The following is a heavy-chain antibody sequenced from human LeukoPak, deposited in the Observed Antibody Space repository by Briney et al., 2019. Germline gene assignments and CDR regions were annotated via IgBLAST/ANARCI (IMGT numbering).Heavy chain of an antibody. CDR3: ARSPLGQLVDY. D-gene: IGHD6-13*01. V-gene: IGHV4-39*06. CDR1: GGSISSYY. J-gene: IGHJ4*02. Sequence: SETLSLTCTVSGGSISSYYWGWIRQPPGKGLEWIGSIYYSGSTYYNPSLKSRVTISVDTSKNQFPLKLSSVTAADTAVYYCARSPLGQLVDYWGQGTLVTVSS. CDR2: IYYSGST.